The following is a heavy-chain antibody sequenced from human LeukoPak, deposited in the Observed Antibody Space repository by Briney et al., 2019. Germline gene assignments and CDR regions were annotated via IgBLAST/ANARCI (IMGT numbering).Heavy chain of an antibody. CDR1: GGTFSSYA. CDR3: AREGYCSSTSCPRGGPFDY. CDR2: IIPIFGTA. J-gene: IGHJ4*02. Sequence: SVKVSCKASGGTFSSYAISWVRQALGQGLEWMGGIIPIFGTANYAQKFQGRVTITTDESTSTGYMELSSLRSEDTAVYYCAREGYCSSTSCPRGGPFDYWGQGTLVTVSS. V-gene: IGHV1-69*05. D-gene: IGHD2-2*01.